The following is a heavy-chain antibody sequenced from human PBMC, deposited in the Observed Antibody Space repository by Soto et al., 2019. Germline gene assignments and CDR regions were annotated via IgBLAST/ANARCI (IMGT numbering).Heavy chain of an antibody. J-gene: IGHJ5*02. CDR2: IIPIFGTA. CDR1: GDTFSIYA. V-gene: IGHV1-69*13. D-gene: IGHD6-13*01. CDR3: ARGPAAGGPWDNWFDP. Sequence: SVKVSCKASGDTFSIYAINWVRQATGQGLQWMGGIIPIFGTADYAQKFQGRVTITADESTSTAYMDLSSLTSEDTAVYYCARGPAAGGPWDNWFDPWGQGALVTVSS.